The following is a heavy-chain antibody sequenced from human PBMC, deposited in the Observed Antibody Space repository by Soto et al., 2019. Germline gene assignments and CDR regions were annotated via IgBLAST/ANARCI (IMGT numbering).Heavy chain of an antibody. CDR2: ISGSGGST. Sequence: PGGSLRLSVAASGFTFRTYAMSWVGRAPGKGVEWVSAISGSGGSTYYADSVNGRFTISRDNSKNTLYQQMNSLRAEDTAVYYCAKVKATGTSFSGFDIWGQGTMVTVSS. D-gene: IGHD1-1*01. J-gene: IGHJ3*02. CDR1: GFTFRTYA. V-gene: IGHV3-23*01. CDR3: AKVKATGTSFSGFDI.